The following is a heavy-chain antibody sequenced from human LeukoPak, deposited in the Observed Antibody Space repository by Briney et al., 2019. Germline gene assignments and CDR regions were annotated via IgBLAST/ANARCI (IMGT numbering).Heavy chain of an antibody. D-gene: IGHD2-2*01. CDR3: ARSSTGHFDY. Sequence: PSQTLSLTCAVSGGSISSGGYSWSWIRQPPGKGLEWIGYIYHSGSTYYNPSLKSRVTISVDRSKNQFSLKLSSVTAADTAVYYCARSSTGHFDYWGQGTLVTVSS. J-gene: IGHJ4*02. CDR2: IYHSGST. CDR1: GGSISSGGYS. V-gene: IGHV4-30-2*01.